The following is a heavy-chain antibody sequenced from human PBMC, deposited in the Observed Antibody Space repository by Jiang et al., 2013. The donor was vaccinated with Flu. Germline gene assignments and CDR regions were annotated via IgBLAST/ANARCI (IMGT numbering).Heavy chain of an antibody. V-gene: IGHV1-18*01. Sequence: CGAEVKKPGASVKVSCKASGYTFTSYGISWVRQAPGQGLEWMGWISAYNGNTNYAQKLQGRVTMTTDTSTSTAYMELRSLRSDDTAVYYCARYYSGYWNYYYYGMDVVGPRGPRSPSP. D-gene: IGHD3-22*01. CDR2: ISAYNGNT. CDR1: GYTFTSYG. CDR3: ARYYSGYWNYYYYGMDV. J-gene: IGHJ6*02.